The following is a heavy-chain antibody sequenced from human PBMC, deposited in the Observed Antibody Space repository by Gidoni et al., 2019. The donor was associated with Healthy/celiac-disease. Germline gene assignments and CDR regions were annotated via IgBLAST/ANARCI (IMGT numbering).Heavy chain of an antibody. CDR2: INHSGST. D-gene: IGHD2-2*01. CDR1: GGSFSCYY. V-gene: IGHV4-34*01. Sequence: QVQLQQCGAGLLKPSATLSLPSAVYGGSFSCYYWSWLRQPPGKGLEWIGEINHSGSTNYNPSLKSRVTISVDTSKNQFALKLSSVTAAETAVYDGARGGRYCSSTSCYGRTYYYGMDVWGKGTTVTVSS. J-gene: IGHJ6*04. CDR3: ARGGRYCSSTSCYGRTYYYGMDV.